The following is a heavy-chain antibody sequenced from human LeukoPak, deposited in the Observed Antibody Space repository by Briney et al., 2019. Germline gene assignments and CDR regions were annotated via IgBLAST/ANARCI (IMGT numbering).Heavy chain of an antibody. CDR1: GGSISSGGYY. J-gene: IGHJ4*02. V-gene: IGHV4-31*03. CDR3: ARGPGITGTTGEWSVGGLRTKRPNDY. CDR2: IYYSGST. D-gene: IGHD1-7*01. Sequence: PSETLSLTCTVSGGSISSGGYYWSWIRRHPGKGLEWIGYIYYSGSTYYNPSLKSRVTISVDTSKNQFSLKLSSVTAADTAVYYCARGPGITGTTGEWSVGGLRTKRPNDYWGQGTLVTVSS.